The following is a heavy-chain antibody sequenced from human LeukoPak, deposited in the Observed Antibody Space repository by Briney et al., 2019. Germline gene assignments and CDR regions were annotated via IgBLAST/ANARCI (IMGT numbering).Heavy chain of an antibody. V-gene: IGHV1-18*01. D-gene: IGHD3-3*01. CDR3: ARDGTYYDFWSGHMDV. CDR1: GYTFTSYG. Sequence: ASVKVSCKASGYTFTSYGISWVRQAPGQGLERMGWISAYNGNTNYAQKLQGRVTMTTDTSTSTAYMELRSLRSDDTAVYYCARDGTYYDFWSGHMDVWGKGTTVTVSS. CDR2: ISAYNGNT. J-gene: IGHJ6*03.